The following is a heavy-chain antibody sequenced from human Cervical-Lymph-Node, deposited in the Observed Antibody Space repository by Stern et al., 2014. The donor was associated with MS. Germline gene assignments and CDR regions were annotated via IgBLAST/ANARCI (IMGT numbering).Heavy chain of an antibody. Sequence: VQLVESGAEVKKPGASVKVPCKASGYTFTNYYMHWVRQAPGQGLEWMGIINPSGGSKSYAQKFQGRVTMTRDTSTSTVYMELSSLRSEDTAVYYCAREVAGHRLGMMDVWGQGTTVTVSS. CDR1: GYTFTNYY. D-gene: IGHD6-19*01. CDR2: INPSGGSK. CDR3: AREVAGHRLGMMDV. V-gene: IGHV1-46*01. J-gene: IGHJ6*02.